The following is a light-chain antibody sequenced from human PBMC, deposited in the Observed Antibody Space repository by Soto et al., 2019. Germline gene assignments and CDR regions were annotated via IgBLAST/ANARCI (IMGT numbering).Light chain of an antibody. V-gene: IGKV1-5*01. CDR2: DAS. J-gene: IGKJ3*01. CDR3: LHYSNDPFT. Sequence: DIVMTQSPATLSASVGDRVTLTCRASRSITNWFACFQQKPANDPKRLIYDASNLESGVPTRFIGSGSGTEFGLSISSLQPDEVGAYYCLHYSNDPFTFGPGTIVDLK. CDR1: RSITNW.